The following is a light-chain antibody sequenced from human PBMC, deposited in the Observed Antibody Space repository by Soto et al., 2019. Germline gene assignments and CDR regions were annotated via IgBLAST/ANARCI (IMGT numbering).Light chain of an antibody. Sequence: EIVVTQSPVTLSSSPGERVTLSCRASQSVSGNSLAWYQQRPGQAPRLLIYGASSRAAGTPDRFSGSGSGTDFSRTISRLEPEDLAVYYCEQYGSTPYTFGPGTKVEIK. J-gene: IGKJ3*01. V-gene: IGKV3-20*01. CDR1: QSVSGNS. CDR2: GAS. CDR3: EQYGSTPYT.